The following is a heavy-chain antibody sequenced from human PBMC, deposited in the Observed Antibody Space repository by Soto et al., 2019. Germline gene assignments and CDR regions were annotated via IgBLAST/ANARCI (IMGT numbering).Heavy chain of an antibody. Sequence: QVQLQESGPGLVKPSQTLSLTCTVSGGSISSGGYYWSWIRQHPGKGLEWIGYIYYSGSTYYNPSLKSRVTISVDTSKNQFSLKLSSVTAADTAVYYCAGDGGKVTTHPLYAFDIWGQGTMVTVSS. CDR1: GGSISSGGYY. CDR2: IYYSGST. J-gene: IGHJ3*02. V-gene: IGHV4-31*03. CDR3: AGDGGKVTTHPLYAFDI. D-gene: IGHD4-17*01.